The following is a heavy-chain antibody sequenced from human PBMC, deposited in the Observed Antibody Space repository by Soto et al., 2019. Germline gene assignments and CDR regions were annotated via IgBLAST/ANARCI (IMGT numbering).Heavy chain of an antibody. J-gene: IGHJ6*02. D-gene: IGHD5-12*01. CDR3: TKDMGDGYNIYYYYGMDV. V-gene: IGHV3-23*01. CDR2: LSGSGDST. Sequence: GSLRLSCVASGFNFRSYAMSWVRQAPGKGLEWVSTLSGSGDSTHYADSVKGRFTISRDNSKNTLYLQMNSLRAEDTAVYHCTKDMGDGYNIYYYYGMDVWGQGTMVTVSS. CDR1: GFNFRSYA.